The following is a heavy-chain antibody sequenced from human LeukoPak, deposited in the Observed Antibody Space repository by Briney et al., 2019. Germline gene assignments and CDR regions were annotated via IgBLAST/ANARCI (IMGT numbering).Heavy chain of an antibody. CDR3: VLGHYGGLFDN. D-gene: IGHD4-23*01. V-gene: IGHV3-30-3*01. CDR1: GFTFSSYA. Sequence: PGGSLRLSCAASGFTFSSYAMHWVRQAPGKGLEWVAVISYDGSNKYYADSVKGRFTISRDNSKNTLYLQMNSLRAEDTAVYFCVLGHYGGLFDNWGQGTLVTVSS. J-gene: IGHJ4*02. CDR2: ISYDGSNK.